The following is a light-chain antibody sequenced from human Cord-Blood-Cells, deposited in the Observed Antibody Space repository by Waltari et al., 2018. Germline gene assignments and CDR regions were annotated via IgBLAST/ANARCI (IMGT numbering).Light chain of an antibody. CDR3: QQLNSYPFT. Sequence: DIQLTQSPSFLSASVGDRVTITCRASQGISSYLAWYQQKPGKAPKLLINAAATLQSGVPSRCIGSGSGTEFTLTISSLQPEDFATYYCQQLNSYPFTFGPGTKVDIK. V-gene: IGKV1-9*01. CDR2: AAA. CDR1: QGISSY. J-gene: IGKJ3*01.